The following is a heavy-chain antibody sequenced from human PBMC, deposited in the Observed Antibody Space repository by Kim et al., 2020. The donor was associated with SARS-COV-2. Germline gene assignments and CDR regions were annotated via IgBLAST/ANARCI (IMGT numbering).Heavy chain of an antibody. Sequence: ASVKVSCKASGYTFTNYNITWVRQAPGQGLEWMGWISSYSGNTNYAQKLQGRATMTTDTSTNTAFMELRSLRSDDTAVYYCARDTQYGDIDSWGQGTLVTVSS. D-gene: IGHD2-21*02. CDR2: ISSYSGNT. CDR3: ARDTQYGDIDS. CDR1: GYTFTNYN. V-gene: IGHV1-18*04. J-gene: IGHJ4*02.